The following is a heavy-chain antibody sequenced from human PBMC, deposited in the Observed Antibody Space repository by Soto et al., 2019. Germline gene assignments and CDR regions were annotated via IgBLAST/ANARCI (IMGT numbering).Heavy chain of an antibody. V-gene: IGHV5-10-1*01. D-gene: IGHD3-9*01. CDR3: VRHAVADYDILPGHTCYYGMDV. J-gene: IGHJ6*02. CDR1: GYSFTSYW. Sequence: PGESLKISCKGSGYSFTSYWISWVRQMPGKGLEWMGRIDPSDSYTNYSPSFQGHVTISADKYISTAYLQRSSLKASDTAMYYCVRHAVADYDILPGHTCYYGMDVWVQGTTVSVSS. CDR2: IDPSDSYT.